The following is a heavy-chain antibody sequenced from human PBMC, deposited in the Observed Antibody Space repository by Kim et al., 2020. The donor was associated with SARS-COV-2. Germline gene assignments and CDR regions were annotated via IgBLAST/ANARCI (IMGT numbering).Heavy chain of an antibody. V-gene: IGHV3-21*01. CDR3: ARGVDTALVSGGYNWFDP. CDR2: ISSSGTYI. CDR1: EFTFSSYS. D-gene: IGHD5-18*01. J-gene: IGHJ5*02. Sequence: GGSLRLSCAASEFTFSSYSMNWVRQAPGKGLEWVSPISSSGTYIYYADSVKGRFTISRDNAKNSVHLEMNSLRDEDTALYYCARGVDTALVSGGYNWFDPWGQGTLVIVSS.